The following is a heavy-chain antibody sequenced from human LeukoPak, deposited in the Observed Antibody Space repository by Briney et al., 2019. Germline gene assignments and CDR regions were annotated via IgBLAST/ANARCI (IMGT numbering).Heavy chain of an antibody. V-gene: IGHV3-53*01. CDR3: ARDQLVGVVVVPAAYVSYYYYYYMDV. CDR1: GFTVSTNY. D-gene: IGHD2-2*01. CDR2: IYSDDRT. J-gene: IGHJ6*03. Sequence: PGGSLRLSCAASGFTVSTNYMSWVRQAPGKGLEWVSVIYSDDRTYYADSVKGRFTISRDNSKNTLYLQMNSLRAEDTAVYYCARDQLVGVVVVPAAYVSYYYYYYMDVWGKGTTVTVSS.